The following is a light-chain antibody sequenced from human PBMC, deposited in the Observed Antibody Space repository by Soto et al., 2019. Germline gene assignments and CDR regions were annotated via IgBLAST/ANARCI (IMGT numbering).Light chain of an antibody. Sequence: QSALTQPASVSGSIGQSITISCTGTSSDVGGYNYVSWYQQHPGKAPKLMIYDVSNRPSGVSNRFSGSKSGNTASLTISGLQAEDEADYYCSSYTSSSTLVFGGGTQLTVL. V-gene: IGLV2-14*01. J-gene: IGLJ2*01. CDR3: SSYTSSSTLV. CDR1: SSDVGGYNY. CDR2: DVS.